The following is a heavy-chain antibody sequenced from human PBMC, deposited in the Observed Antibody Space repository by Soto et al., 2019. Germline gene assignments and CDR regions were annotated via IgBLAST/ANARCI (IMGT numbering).Heavy chain of an antibody. D-gene: IGHD2-2*01. V-gene: IGHV5-10-1*01. CDR3: ARLYCSSSTCDSWFDP. CDR1: GYTFTTFW. J-gene: IGHJ5*02. CDR2: IDPRDSYT. Sequence: PGESLKISCTGFGYTFTTFWISWVRQMPGRGLEWMGRIDPRDSYTNYSPSFQGHVTISADKSISTAYRQWGSLKASDTAMYYCARLYCSSSTCDSWFDPWGQGTLVTVSS.